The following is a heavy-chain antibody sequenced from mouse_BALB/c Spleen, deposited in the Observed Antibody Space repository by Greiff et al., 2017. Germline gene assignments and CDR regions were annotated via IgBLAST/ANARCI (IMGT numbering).Heavy chain of an antibody. D-gene: IGHD1-1*01. V-gene: IGHV1-15*01. CDR2: IDPETGGT. J-gene: IGHJ3*01. Sequence: VKLMESGAELVRPGASVTLSCKASGYTFTDYEMHWVKQTPVHGLEWIGAIDPETGGTAYNQKFKGKATLTADKSSSTAYMELRSLTSEDSAVYYCTNYYGSSYRPWFAYWGQGTLVTVSA. CDR1: GYTFTDYE. CDR3: TNYYGSSYRPWFAY.